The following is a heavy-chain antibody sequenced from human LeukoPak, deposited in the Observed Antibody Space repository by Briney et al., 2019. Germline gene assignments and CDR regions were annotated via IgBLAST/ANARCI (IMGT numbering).Heavy chain of an antibody. J-gene: IGHJ4*02. V-gene: IGHV1-18*04. CDR1: GYTFTSYG. CDR2: ISAYNGNT. CDR3: ARDRPRWGSGSYNGEI. D-gene: IGHD3-10*01. Sequence: VASVKVSCKASGYTFTSYGISWVRQAPGLGLEWMGWISAYNGNTNYAQKLQGRVTMTTDTSTSTAYMELRSLRSDDTAVYYCARDRPRWGSGSYNGEIWGQGTLVTVSS.